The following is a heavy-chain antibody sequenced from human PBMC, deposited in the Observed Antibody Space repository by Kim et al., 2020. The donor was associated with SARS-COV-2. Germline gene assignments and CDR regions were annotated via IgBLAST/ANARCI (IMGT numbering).Heavy chain of an antibody. CDR2: ISWNSGSI. CDR3: AKGGYTGTTLGVLGY. D-gene: IGHD4-17*01. V-gene: IGHV3-9*01. J-gene: IGHJ4*01. CDR1: GFTFDDYA. Sequence: GGSLRLSCAASGFTFDDYAMHWVRQAPGKGLEWVSGISWNSGSIGYADSVKGRFTISRDNAKNSLYLQMNSLRAEDTALYYCAKGGYTGTTLGVLGYWG.